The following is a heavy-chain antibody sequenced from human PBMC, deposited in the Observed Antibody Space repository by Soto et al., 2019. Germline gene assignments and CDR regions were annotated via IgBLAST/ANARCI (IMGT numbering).Heavy chain of an antibody. J-gene: IGHJ4*02. CDR3: GRGVEAATAHTDPDT. Sequence: SETLSLTCTVSGVSIHNSHSFWAWVRQPPGKGLEFIASVYHNGGAHYNSSLKSRLTISVDTAHNQVSLTMRSLTAADTAVYYCGRGVEAATAHTDPDTRGQGILVTVSS. V-gene: IGHV4-39*01. D-gene: IGHD2-15*01. CDR2: VYHNGGA. CDR1: GVSIHNSHSF.